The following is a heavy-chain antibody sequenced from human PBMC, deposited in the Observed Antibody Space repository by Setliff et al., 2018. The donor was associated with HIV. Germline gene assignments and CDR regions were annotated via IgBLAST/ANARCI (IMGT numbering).Heavy chain of an antibody. D-gene: IGHD5-12*01. Sequence: SETLSLTCTVSGGSISSGDYSWSWIRQPPGKGLEWIGYIYPSGSTYYNPSLKSRVTISVDRSKNQLSLNLKSVSAADTAVYYCARASREYTGYDYWYFDYWGQGTQVTVSS. J-gene: IGHJ4*02. CDR1: GGSISSGDYS. CDR2: IYPSGST. V-gene: IGHV4-30-2*01. CDR3: ARASREYTGYDYWYFDY.